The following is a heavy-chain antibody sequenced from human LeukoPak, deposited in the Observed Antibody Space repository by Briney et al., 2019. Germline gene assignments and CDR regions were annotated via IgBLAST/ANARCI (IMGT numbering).Heavy chain of an antibody. CDR2: INPSGGST. V-gene: IGHV1-46*01. CDR3: ARASIAAASDY. Sequence: GASVKVSCKTSGYTFTSYYMHWVRQAPGQGLEWMGIINPSGGSTSYAQKFQGRVTMTRDTSTSTVYMELSSLRSEDTAVYYCARASIAAASDYWGQGTLVTVSS. D-gene: IGHD6-13*01. J-gene: IGHJ4*02. CDR1: GYTFTSYY.